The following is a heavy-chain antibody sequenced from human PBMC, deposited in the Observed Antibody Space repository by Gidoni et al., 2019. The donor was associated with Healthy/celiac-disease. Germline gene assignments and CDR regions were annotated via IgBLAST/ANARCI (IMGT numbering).Heavy chain of an antibody. V-gene: IGHV3-30*18. CDR2: ISYDGSNK. J-gene: IGHJ6*02. CDR3: ANSGYVGGLDYYGMDV. D-gene: IGHD5-12*01. Sequence: QVQLVESGGGVVQPGRPLRLSCAASGFTFSSYGMHWVRQAPGKGLEWVAVISYDGSNKYYADSVKGRFTISRDNSKNTLYLQMNSLRAEDTAVYYCANSGYVGGLDYYGMDVWGQGTTVTVSS. CDR1: GFTFSSYG.